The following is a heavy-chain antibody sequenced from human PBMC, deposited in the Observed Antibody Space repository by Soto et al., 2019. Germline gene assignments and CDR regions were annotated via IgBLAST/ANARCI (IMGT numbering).Heavy chain of an antibody. V-gene: IGHV3-33*01. Sequence: QVQLVESGGGVVQPGRSLRLSCAASGFTFSGYGMHWVRQAPGKGLEWVAVTRHDGSNTYYADSVRGRFTISRDNSNKMLYLQMNSLRAEDTAVYYCARDGVGTTTYFGYFDYWAREPWSPSPQ. CDR2: TRHDGSNT. CDR1: GFTFSGYG. D-gene: IGHD1-26*01. CDR3: ARDGVGTTTYFGYFDY. J-gene: IGHJ4*02.